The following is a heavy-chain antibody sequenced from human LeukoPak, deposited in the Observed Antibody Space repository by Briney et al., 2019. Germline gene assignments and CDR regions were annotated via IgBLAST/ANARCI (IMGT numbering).Heavy chain of an antibody. CDR3: AKDPLAEAYRSGWLHFDY. D-gene: IGHD6-19*01. J-gene: IGHJ4*02. V-gene: IGHV3-23*01. CDR1: GFTFSSYA. Sequence: PGGSLRLSCAASGFTFSSYAMSWVRQAPGKGLEWVSAISGSGGSTYYADSVKGRFTISRDNSKNTLYLQMNSLRAEDTAVYYCAKDPLAEAYRSGWLHFDYWGQGTLVTVSS. CDR2: ISGSGGST.